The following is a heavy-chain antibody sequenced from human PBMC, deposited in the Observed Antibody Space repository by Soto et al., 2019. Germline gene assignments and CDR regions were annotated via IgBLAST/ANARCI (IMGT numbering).Heavy chain of an antibody. V-gene: IGHV1-2*02. CDR2: INPNSGGT. J-gene: IGHJ4*02. CDR3: ARGQAATASRYFDD. Sequence: XSVKVSCKASGYTFTCYYMHLVRQAPGQGLEWMGWINPNSGGTNYAQKFQGRVTMTRDTSISTAYMELSRLRSDDTAVYYCARGQAATASRYFDDWGQGTLVTVSS. CDR1: GYTFTCYY.